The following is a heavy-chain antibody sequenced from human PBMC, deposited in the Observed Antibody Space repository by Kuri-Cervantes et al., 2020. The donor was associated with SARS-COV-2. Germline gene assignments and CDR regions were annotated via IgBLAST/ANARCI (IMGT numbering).Heavy chain of an antibody. CDR2: IKQDGSEK. D-gene: IGHD3-3*01. CDR3: ARDRKYYDFWSGPNYYMDV. CDR1: GFTFSSYW. J-gene: IGHJ6*03. V-gene: IGHV3-7*01. Sequence: GESLKISCAASGFTFSSYWMHWVRQAPGKGLEWVANIKQDGSEKYYVDSVKGRFTISRDNAKNSLYLQMNSLRAEDTAVYYCARDRKYYDFWSGPNYYMDVWGKGTTVTVSS.